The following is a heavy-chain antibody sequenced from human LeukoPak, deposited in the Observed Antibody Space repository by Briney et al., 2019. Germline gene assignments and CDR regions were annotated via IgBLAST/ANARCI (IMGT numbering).Heavy chain of an antibody. V-gene: IGHV4-59*12. CDR3: ARLLPGIAAAGTGSDY. D-gene: IGHD6-13*01. J-gene: IGHJ4*02. CDR2: IYYSGST. Sequence: SETLSLTCTVSGGSISSYYWSWIRQPPGKGLEWIGYIYYSGSTNYNPSLKSRVTISVDTSKNQFTLKLSSVTAADTAVYYCARLLPGIAAAGTGSDYWGQGTLVTVSS. CDR1: GGSISSYY.